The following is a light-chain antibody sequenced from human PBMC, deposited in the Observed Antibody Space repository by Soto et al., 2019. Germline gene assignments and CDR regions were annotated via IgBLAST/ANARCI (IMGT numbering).Light chain of an antibody. J-gene: IGKJ1*01. Sequence: EIVLTQSPGTLSLSPGERATLSCRASQGVSSGYLAWYQQNPGQAPRLLISGTSSRATGIPDRFSGSGSGTDFTLTISRLEPEDFAVYYCQQYGSLPRTFGQGTKVDIK. CDR3: QQYGSLPRT. CDR1: QGVSSGY. CDR2: GTS. V-gene: IGKV3-20*01.